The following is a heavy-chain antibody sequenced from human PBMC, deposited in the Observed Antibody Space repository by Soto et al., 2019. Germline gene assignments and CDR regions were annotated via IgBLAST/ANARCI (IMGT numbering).Heavy chain of an antibody. CDR1: GCTFSSYA. Sequence: SVKVSCKASGCTFSSYAISWVRQAPGQGLEWMGGIIPIFGTANYAQKFQGRVTITADESTSTAYMELSSLRSEDTAVYYCARSGRYFDWLSPYYYYGMDVWGQGTTVTVS. D-gene: IGHD3-9*01. CDR2: IIPIFGTA. J-gene: IGHJ6*02. V-gene: IGHV1-69*13. CDR3: ARSGRYFDWLSPYYYYGMDV.